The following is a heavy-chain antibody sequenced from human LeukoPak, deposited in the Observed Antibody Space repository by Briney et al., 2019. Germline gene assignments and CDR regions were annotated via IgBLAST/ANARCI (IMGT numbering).Heavy chain of an antibody. CDR3: ARQIALAGEWAFDI. D-gene: IGHD6-19*01. J-gene: IGHJ3*02. V-gene: IGHV4-34*01. CDR1: GGSFIGYY. CDR2: INHSGST. Sequence: PSETLSLTCAVYGGSFIGYYWSWIRQPPGKGLEWIGEINHSGSTNYNPSLKSRVTISVDTSKNQFSLKLNSVTAADTAVYYCARQIALAGEWAFDIWGQGTMVTVSS.